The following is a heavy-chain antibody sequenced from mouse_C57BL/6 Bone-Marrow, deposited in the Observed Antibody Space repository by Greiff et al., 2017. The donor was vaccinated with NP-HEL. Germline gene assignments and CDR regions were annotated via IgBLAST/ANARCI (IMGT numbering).Heavy chain of an antibody. V-gene: IGHV5-17*01. D-gene: IGHD2-5*01. Sequence: EVQRVESGGGLVKPGGSLKLSCAAYGFTFSDYGMHWVRQAPEKGLEWVAYISSGSSTIYYADTVKGRFTISRDNAKNTLFLQMTSLRSEDTAMYYCARPYYSNYVYFDYWGQGTTLTVSS. J-gene: IGHJ2*01. CDR2: ISSGSSTI. CDR3: ARPYYSNYVYFDY. CDR1: GFTFSDYG.